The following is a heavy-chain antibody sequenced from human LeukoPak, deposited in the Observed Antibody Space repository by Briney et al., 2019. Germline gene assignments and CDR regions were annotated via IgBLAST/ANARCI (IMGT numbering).Heavy chain of an antibody. J-gene: IGHJ4*02. CDR1: GFTFSTYA. Sequence: GGSLSPSCAASGFTFSTYAMSWVGPAPGKGMEWVSGISGSGGSTFYADSVKGRFTISRDTAKNTLYLQMNSLRAEDTAVYYCARGHHYYDSSAYYYWGQGTLVTVSS. V-gene: IGHV3-23*01. CDR2: ISGSGGST. D-gene: IGHD3-22*01. CDR3: ARGHHYYDSSAYYY.